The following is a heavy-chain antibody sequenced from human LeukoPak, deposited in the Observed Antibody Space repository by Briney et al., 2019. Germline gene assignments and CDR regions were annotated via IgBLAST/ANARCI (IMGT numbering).Heavy chain of an antibody. CDR1: GGSFSGYY. D-gene: IGHD6-13*01. J-gene: IGHJ4*02. Sequence: SETLSLTCAVYGGSFSGYYWSWIRQPPGKWLECIVEINHSGSTNYNPSLKSRVTISVDTSKNQFSLKLSYVTAADTAVYYCASPRLWYSSSLLFDYWGQGTLVTVSS. V-gene: IGHV4-34*01. CDR3: ASPRLWYSSSLLFDY. CDR2: INHSGST.